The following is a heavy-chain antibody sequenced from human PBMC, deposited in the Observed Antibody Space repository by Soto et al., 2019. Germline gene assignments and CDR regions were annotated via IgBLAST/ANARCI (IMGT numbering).Heavy chain of an antibody. V-gene: IGHV1-8*01. J-gene: IGHJ4*02. CDR3: ARGERSYYFDY. D-gene: IGHD1-26*01. Sequence: ASVKVSCKASGYTFTSYYINWVRQATGQGLEWMGWMNPNSGNTGYAQKFQGRVTMTRNTSISTAYMELSSLRSEDTAVYYCARGERSYYFDYWGQGSLVSVSS. CDR2: MNPNSGNT. CDR1: GYTFTSYY.